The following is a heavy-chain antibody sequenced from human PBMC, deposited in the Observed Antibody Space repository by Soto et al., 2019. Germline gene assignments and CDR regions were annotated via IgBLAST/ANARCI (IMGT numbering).Heavy chain of an antibody. Sequence: TLSLTCTVSGVSIGSGGYYGNWIREHPGKSLEWIGYIYYSWSTYYNPSLESRVTISVDTSKNQFSLKLSSVTDADTAVYYCARELAVITFGGVTRSFDYWGQGTLVTVYS. J-gene: IGHJ4*02. CDR3: ARELAVITFGGVTRSFDY. CDR2: IYYSWST. D-gene: IGHD3-16*01. CDR1: GVSIGSGGYY. V-gene: IGHV4-31*03.